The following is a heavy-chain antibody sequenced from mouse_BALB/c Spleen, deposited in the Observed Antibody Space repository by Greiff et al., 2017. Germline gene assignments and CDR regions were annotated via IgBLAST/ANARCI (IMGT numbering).Heavy chain of an antibody. Sequence: VHLVESGPGLVAPSQSLSITCTVSGFSLTSYGVHWVRQPPGKGLEWLGVIWAGGSTNYNSALMSRLSISKDNSKSQVFLKMNSLQTDDTAMYYCARDRRDYRYDDWFAYWGQGTLVTVSA. CDR2: IWAGGST. CDR1: GFSLTSYG. D-gene: IGHD2-14*01. CDR3: ARDRRDYRYDDWFAY. V-gene: IGHV2-9*02. J-gene: IGHJ3*01.